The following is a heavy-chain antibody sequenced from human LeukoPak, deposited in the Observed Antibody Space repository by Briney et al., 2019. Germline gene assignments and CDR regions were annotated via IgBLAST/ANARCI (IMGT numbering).Heavy chain of an antibody. Sequence: GASVTVSCKASGYTFTDHSIHWVRQAPGQGLEWIGRILPRSGGTIFTQKFQGRVTLTRDTSTNTSFMELTSLNSEDTAIYYCARGGRGPNPYSWFDPWGQGTLVTVSS. V-gene: IGHV1/OR15-1*04. CDR1: GYTFTDHS. CDR2: ILPRSGGT. J-gene: IGHJ5*02. D-gene: IGHD4-11*01. CDR3: ARGGRGPNPYSWFDP.